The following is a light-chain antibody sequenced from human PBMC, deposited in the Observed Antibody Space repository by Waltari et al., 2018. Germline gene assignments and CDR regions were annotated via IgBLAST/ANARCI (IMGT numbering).Light chain of an antibody. CDR3: QHLNSYPPT. CDR1: QGISSY. J-gene: IGKJ3*01. V-gene: IGKV1-9*01. Sequence: DIQLTQSPSFLSASVGERVTITCRASQGISSYLAWSQQKPGKAPNLLISEASTLQSGVPSRFSGTGSETEFTLTISSLQPEDFATYFCQHLNSYPPTFGPGTIVDIK. CDR2: EAS.